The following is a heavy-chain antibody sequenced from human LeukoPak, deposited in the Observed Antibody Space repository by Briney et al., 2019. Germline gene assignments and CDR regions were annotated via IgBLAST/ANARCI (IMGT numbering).Heavy chain of an antibody. D-gene: IGHD1-1*01. CDR2: ITSSGTYT. CDR1: GXMFSEYD. J-gene: IGHJ4*02. Sequence: GGSLRLSCAASGXMFSEYDMSWIRQAPGKGLEWVSYITSSGTYTNYADSVKGRFTISRDNAKNSLYLQMNSLRAEDTAVYYCARGSFSGTASFDYWGQGTLVTVSS. CDR3: ARGSFSGTASFDY. V-gene: IGHV3-11*06.